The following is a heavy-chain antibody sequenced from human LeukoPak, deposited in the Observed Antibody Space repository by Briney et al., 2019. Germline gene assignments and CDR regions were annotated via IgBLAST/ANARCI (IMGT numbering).Heavy chain of an antibody. D-gene: IGHD5-12*01. V-gene: IGHV3-15*01. Sequence: GGSLRLSCAASGFTFTNACMSWVRQAPGKGLEWVCRIRSKNNGGTTDYSAPVRGRFSISRYDSKSTLYLQMNSLKTEDTAVYYCTTDPGYRGLYYFDYWGQGTLVTVSS. J-gene: IGHJ4*02. CDR2: IRSKNNGGTT. CDR3: TTDPGYRGLYYFDY. CDR1: GFTFTNAC.